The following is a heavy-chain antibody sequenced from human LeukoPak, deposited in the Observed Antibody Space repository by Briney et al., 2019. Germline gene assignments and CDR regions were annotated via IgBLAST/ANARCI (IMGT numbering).Heavy chain of an antibody. D-gene: IGHD6-13*01. CDR3: SIAYSNYDY. V-gene: IGHV3-73*01. Sequence: QPGGSLRLSCAASGFTFSGSVVHWVRQASGNGLEWVGRIRGKTHSYATAYAASVKGRFTISRDDSKNTAYLQMNSLKTEDTAVYYCSIAYSNYDYWGQGTLVTVSS. CDR2: IRGKTHSYAT. J-gene: IGHJ4*02. CDR1: GFTFSGSV.